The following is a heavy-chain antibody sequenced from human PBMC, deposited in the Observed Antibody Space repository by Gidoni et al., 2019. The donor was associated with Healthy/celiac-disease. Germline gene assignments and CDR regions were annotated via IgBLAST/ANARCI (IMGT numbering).Heavy chain of an antibody. J-gene: IGHJ4*02. Sequence: QVQLVESGGGVVQPGRSLRLSCAASGFTFSSYAMHWVRQAPGKGLEWVAVISYDGSNKYYADSVKGRFTISRDNSKNTLYLQMNSLRAEDTAVYYCARVGMTTVVTLDYWGQGTLVTVSS. CDR1: GFTFSSYA. CDR2: ISYDGSNK. V-gene: IGHV3-30-3*01. D-gene: IGHD4-17*01. CDR3: ARVGMTTVVTLDY.